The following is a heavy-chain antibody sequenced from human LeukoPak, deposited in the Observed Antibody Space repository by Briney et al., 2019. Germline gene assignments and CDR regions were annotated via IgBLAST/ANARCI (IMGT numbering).Heavy chain of an antibody. CDR1: GFTFSSYA. CDR3: ATGYCTSTTCYRSRFDY. J-gene: IGHJ4*02. Sequence: GGSLRLSCAASGFTFSSYAMSWVRQAPGKGLEWVANIKPDGSEKYYVDSVKGRFTISRDNAKNSLYLQINNLRAEDTAVFYCATGYCTSTTCYRSRFDYWGQGTLVTVSS. CDR2: IKPDGSEK. D-gene: IGHD2-2*01. V-gene: IGHV3-7*01.